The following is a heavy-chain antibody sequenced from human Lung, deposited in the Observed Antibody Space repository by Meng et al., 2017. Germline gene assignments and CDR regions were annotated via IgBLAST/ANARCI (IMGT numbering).Heavy chain of an antibody. CDR3: ARDGVGATVGHFDY. CDR1: GDSVSTDSAA. CDR2: TYYRSKWYN. J-gene: IGHJ4*02. Sequence: QVQLQQSGPGLVKPSQTPPPTCAISGDSVSTDSAAWNWIRQSPSRGLEWLGRTYYRSKWYNDYAVSVKSRITINPDTSKNQFSLQLNSVTPEDTAVYYCARDGVGATVGHFDYWGQGTLVTVSS. D-gene: IGHD1-26*01. V-gene: IGHV6-1*01.